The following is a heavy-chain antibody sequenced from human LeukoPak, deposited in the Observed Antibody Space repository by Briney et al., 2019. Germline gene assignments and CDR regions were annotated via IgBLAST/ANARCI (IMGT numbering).Heavy chain of an antibody. Sequence: GGSLRLSCAASGFTFTSHWMHWVRHTPGKGLVWVSRINSDGSSTNYADSVEGRFTISRDNSKNTLYLQMNSLRAEDTAVYYCARDFTGTTNKRKVVYYYYYYMDVWGKGTTVTVSS. D-gene: IGHD1-1*01. CDR1: GFTFTSHW. CDR2: INSDGSST. J-gene: IGHJ6*03. CDR3: ARDFTGTTNKRKVVYYYYYYMDV. V-gene: IGHV3-74*01.